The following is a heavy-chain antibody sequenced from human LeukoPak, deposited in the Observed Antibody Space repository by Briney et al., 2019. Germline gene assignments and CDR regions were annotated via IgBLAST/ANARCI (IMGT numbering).Heavy chain of an antibody. J-gene: IGHJ4*02. CDR1: GYTFTGYY. CDR2: INPNSGGT. CDR3: ARGAIMVRGVTPTFDY. V-gene: IGHV1-2*04. Sequence: ASVKVSCKASGYTFTGYYMHWVRQAPGQGLEWMGWINPNSGGTNYAQKFQGWVTMTRDTSISTAYMELSRLRSDDTAVYYWARGAIMVRGVTPTFDYWGQGTLVTVSS. D-gene: IGHD3-10*01.